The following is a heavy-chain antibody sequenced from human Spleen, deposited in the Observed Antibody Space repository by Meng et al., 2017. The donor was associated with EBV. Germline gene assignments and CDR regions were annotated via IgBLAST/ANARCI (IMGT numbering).Heavy chain of an antibody. Sequence: QLQLVESWGGLVKPGGSLRLSCAASGFIFSDSYMTWIRQTPGKGLEWISYISNSGTTIKYADSVKGRFTISRDNAKNSLYLQLNSLRVDDTAVYYCARGSGRWTFDYWGQGTLVTVSS. CDR1: GFIFSDSY. CDR3: ARGSGRWTFDY. D-gene: IGHD1-26*01. CDR2: ISNSGTTI. J-gene: IGHJ4*02. V-gene: IGHV3-11*01.